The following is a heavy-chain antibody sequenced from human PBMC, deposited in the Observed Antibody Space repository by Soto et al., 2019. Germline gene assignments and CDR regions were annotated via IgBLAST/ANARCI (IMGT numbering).Heavy chain of an antibody. CDR1: GGSISDISYC. CDR2: MFYSGAT. Sequence: PAETLSLTCTVSGGSISDISYCWGWIRQPPGKGLQWIGRMFYSGATYYNPSLKNRVTLSVDTSNNEFSLKLVSVTAPDTAVYYCARHKSGSDWLDPWGQGTLVTVSS. V-gene: IGHV4-39*01. J-gene: IGHJ5*02. CDR3: ARHKSGSDWLDP. D-gene: IGHD2-15*01.